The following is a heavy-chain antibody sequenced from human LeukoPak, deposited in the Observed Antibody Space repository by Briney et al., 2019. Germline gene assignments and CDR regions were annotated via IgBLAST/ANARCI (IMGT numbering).Heavy chain of an antibody. J-gene: IGHJ5*02. Sequence: GGSLRLSCAASGFTFSSYAMSWVRQAPGKGLEWVSTISGSGYNTHYPDSVRGRFTISRDNSKNTLYLHMNGLRAEDTAVYYCAKATSVTGGWFDPWGQGTLVTVSS. CDR2: ISGSGYNT. V-gene: IGHV3-23*01. D-gene: IGHD4-17*01. CDR3: AKATSVTGGWFDP. CDR1: GFTFSSYA.